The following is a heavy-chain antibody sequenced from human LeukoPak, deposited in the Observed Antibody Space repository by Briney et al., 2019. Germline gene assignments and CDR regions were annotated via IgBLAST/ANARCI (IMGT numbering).Heavy chain of an antibody. CDR1: GGTFSSYA. CDR3: ARARRRGTMIVVVRLDY. CDR2: IIPIFGTA. V-gene: IGHV1-69*05. D-gene: IGHD3-22*01. J-gene: IGHJ4*02. Sequence: PVKVSCKASGGTFSSYAISWVRQAPGQGLEWMGGIIPIFGTANYAQKFQGRVTITTDESTSTAYMELSSLRSEDTAVYYCARARRRGTMIVVVRLDYWGQGTLVTVSS.